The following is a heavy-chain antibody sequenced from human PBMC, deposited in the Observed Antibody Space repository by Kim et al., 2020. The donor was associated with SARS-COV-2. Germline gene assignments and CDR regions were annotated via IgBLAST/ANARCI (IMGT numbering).Heavy chain of an antibody. D-gene: IGHD3-3*01. J-gene: IGHJ4*02. Sequence: NSHPSLKSRVTITVATSKNQFSLKLSSVTAADTAVYYCAGYYDFWSGYFLDYWGQGTLVTVSS. V-gene: IGHV4-34*01. CDR3: AGYYDFWSGYFLDY.